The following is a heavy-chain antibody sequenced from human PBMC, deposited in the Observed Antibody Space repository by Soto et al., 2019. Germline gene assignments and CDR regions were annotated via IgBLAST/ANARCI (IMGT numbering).Heavy chain of an antibody. J-gene: IGHJ4*02. CDR3: ARKVNENYFDY. CDR2: ISSSGNT. Sequence: QVQLQESGPRLMKPSETLSLTCTVSGDSISNSYWSWIRPPPGKGLEWIGFISSSGNTNYNPSLKSRLTMSVDTSQNQFSLKLSSVTAADTAVYYCARKVNENYFDYWGQGTLVTVSS. V-gene: IGHV4-59*01. CDR1: GDSISNSY. D-gene: IGHD2-8*01.